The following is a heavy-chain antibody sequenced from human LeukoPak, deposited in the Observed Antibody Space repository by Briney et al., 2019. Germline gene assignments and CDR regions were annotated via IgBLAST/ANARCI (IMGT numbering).Heavy chain of an antibody. CDR1: GGSISSGSYY. Sequence: SETLSLTCTVSGGSISSGSYYWGWIRQPPGKGLEWIGSIYYSGSTYYNPTLKSRVTISVDTSKNQFSLKLSSVTAADTAVYYCARGVWFGELYGNLFDYWGQGTLVTVSS. V-gene: IGHV4-39*07. CDR3: ARGVWFGELYGNLFDY. J-gene: IGHJ4*02. D-gene: IGHD3-10*01. CDR2: IYYSGST.